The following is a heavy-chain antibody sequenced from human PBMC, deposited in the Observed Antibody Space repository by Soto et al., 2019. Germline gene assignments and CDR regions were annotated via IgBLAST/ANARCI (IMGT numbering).Heavy chain of an antibody. Sequence: SETLSLTCSVSGGSINSYWWSWIRQPAGKGLEWIGRVYSSGTTDYNPSLNSRATMSVETSKNQFSLKLTSVTAADTAVYYCAGDIGSYAYAGGYWGQGIQVTVSS. V-gene: IGHV4-4*07. CDR3: AGDIGSYAYAGGY. J-gene: IGHJ4*02. CDR1: GGSINSYW. D-gene: IGHD3-10*02. CDR2: VYSSGTT.